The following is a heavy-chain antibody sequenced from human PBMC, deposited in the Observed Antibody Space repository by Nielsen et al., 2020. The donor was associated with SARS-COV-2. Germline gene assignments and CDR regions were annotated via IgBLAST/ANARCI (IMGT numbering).Heavy chain of an antibody. Sequence: ESLKISCAASGFTFSSYAMSWVRQAPGKGLEWVSAISGSGGSTYYADSVKGRFTISRDNSKNTLYLQMNSLRAEDTAVYYCAKTRACDILTGYPYYYYYGMDVWGQGTTVTVSS. D-gene: IGHD3-9*01. CDR2: ISGSGGST. V-gene: IGHV3-23*01. CDR3: AKTRACDILTGYPYYYYYGMDV. J-gene: IGHJ6*02. CDR1: GFTFSSYA.